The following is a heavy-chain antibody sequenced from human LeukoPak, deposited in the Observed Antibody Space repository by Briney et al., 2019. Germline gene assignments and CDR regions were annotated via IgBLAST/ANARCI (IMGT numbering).Heavy chain of an antibody. CDR1: GFTFSRFA. D-gene: IGHD3-9*01. CDR2: INTNTGNP. V-gene: IGHV7-4-1*02. CDR3: AAGLVDY. Sequence: GGSLRLSCAASGFTFSRFAMNWVRQAPGQGLEWMGWINTNTGNPTYAQGFTGRFVFSLDTSVSTAYLQISSLKAEDTAVYYCAAGLVDYWGQGTLVTVSS. J-gene: IGHJ4*02.